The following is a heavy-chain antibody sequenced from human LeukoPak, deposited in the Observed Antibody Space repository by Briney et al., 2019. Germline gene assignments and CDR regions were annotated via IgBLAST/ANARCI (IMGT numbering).Heavy chain of an antibody. CDR1: GYTFTIYN. D-gene: IGHD6-19*01. CDR2: LNPNSGGT. V-gene: IGHV1-2*06. J-gene: IGHJ4*02. CDR3: ARDSGYSSGWYPFDY. Sequence: ASVKLSCKPSGYTFTIYNINWVRQATGQGLEWMGRLNPNSGGTNYAQKFQGRVTMTRDTSISTAYMELSRLRSDDTAVYYCARDSGYSSGWYPFDYWGQGTLVTVSS.